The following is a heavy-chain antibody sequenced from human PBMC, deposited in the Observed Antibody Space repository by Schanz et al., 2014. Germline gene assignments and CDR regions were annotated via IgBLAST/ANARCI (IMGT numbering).Heavy chain of an antibody. Sequence: EVQLVESGGGLVQPGGSLRLSCAVSGFIVRSNYMTWVRQAPGKGLEWVANIKEDGSVKDYADSVKGRFTISRDNTKNSLFLQMNSLRAEDTAVYYCVRDSFFAFDYWGQGTLVTVSS. CDR1: GFIVRSNY. CDR2: IKEDGSVK. J-gene: IGHJ4*02. V-gene: IGHV3-7*01. CDR3: VRDSFFAFDY. D-gene: IGHD3-3*01.